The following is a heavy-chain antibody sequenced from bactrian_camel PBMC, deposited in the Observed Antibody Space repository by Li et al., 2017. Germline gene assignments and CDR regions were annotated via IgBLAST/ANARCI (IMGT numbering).Heavy chain of an antibody. V-gene: IGHV3S40*01. J-gene: IGHJ4*01. CDR1: GYTYSSNC. CDR3: AAIDPSGRIATMRA. D-gene: IGHD4*01. Sequence: VQLVESGGGSVQAGGSLRLSCAASGYTYSSNCMGWFRQAPGKEREGVAAIYTGGGSTYYADSVKGRFTISQDNAKNTVYLQMNSLKPEDTAMYYCAAIDPSGRIATMRAGARGPRSPSP. CDR2: IYTGGGST.